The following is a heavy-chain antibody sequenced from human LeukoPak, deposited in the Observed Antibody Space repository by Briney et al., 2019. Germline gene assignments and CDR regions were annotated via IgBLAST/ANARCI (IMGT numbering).Heavy chain of an antibody. V-gene: IGHV4-34*01. Sequence: SETLSLTCAVYGGSFSGYYWSWIRQPPGKGLEWIGEINHSGSTNYNPSLRSRVTISVDTSKNQFSLKLSSVTAADTAVYYCARDANYYDSSDPWGQGTLVTVSS. J-gene: IGHJ5*02. D-gene: IGHD3-22*01. CDR2: INHSGST. CDR3: ARDANYYDSSDP. CDR1: GGSFSGYY.